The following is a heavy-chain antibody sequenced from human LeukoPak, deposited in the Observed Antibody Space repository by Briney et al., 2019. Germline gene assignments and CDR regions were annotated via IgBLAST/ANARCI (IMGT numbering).Heavy chain of an antibody. CDR3: ARLIAVAANWFDP. J-gene: IGHJ5*02. CDR2: IYPGDSDT. V-gene: IGHV5-51*01. D-gene: IGHD6-19*01. CDR1: GYSFTSYW. Sequence: TGESLTISCKGSGYSFTSYWIGWVRQMPGKGLEWMGIIYPGDSDTRYSPSFQGQVTISADKSISTAYLQWSSLKASDTAMYYCARLIAVAANWFDPWGQGTLVTVSS.